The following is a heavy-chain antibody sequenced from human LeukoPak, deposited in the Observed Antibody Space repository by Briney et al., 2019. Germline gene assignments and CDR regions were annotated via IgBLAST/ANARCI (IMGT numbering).Heavy chain of an antibody. J-gene: IGHJ4*02. V-gene: IGHV1-2*02. CDR1: GYTFIAYY. CDR2: INAHSGVT. CDR3: ARERGVVTATADY. D-gene: IGHD2-21*02. Sequence: ASVKVSCKASGYTFIAYYMHWVRQAPGPGLEWMGWINAHSGVTDYAQKFQGRVTMTRDTSISTAYMELSKLQSDDTAVYYCARERGVVTATADYWGQGTLVTVSS.